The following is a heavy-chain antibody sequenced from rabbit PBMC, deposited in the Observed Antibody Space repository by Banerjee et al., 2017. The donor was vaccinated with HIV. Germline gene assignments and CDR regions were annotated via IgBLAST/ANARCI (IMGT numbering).Heavy chain of an antibody. Sequence: QEQLEESGGDLVKPEGSLTLTCTASGFSFSSNYWLCWVRQAPGKGLEWIACIGAGSTYYATWAKGRFTISKTSSTTVTLQMTSLAAADTATYFCARDAGYAGSNLRGQGTLVT. CDR3: ARDAGYAGSNL. J-gene: IGHJ4*01. CDR1: GFSFSSNYW. V-gene: IGHV1S45*01. CDR2: IGAGST. D-gene: IGHD4-2*01.